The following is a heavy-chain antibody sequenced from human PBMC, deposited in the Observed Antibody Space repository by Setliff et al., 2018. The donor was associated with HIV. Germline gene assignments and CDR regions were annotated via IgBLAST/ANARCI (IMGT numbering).Heavy chain of an antibody. D-gene: IGHD3-16*01. J-gene: IGHJ4*02. V-gene: IGHV1-3*01. CDR1: GYTFTSYA. CDR2: IHAGNGYT. CDR3: ARIWGIPPLYYFDY. Sequence: GALVKVSCKASGYTFTSYAMHWVRQAPGQRLEWMGWIHAGNGYTKYSQKFQGRVTFTRDTSASAAYMDLSSLRSEDTAVYYCARIWGIPPLYYFDYWGQGTLVTVSS.